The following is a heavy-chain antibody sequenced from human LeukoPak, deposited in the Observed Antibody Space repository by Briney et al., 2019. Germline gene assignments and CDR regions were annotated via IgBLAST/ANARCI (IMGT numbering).Heavy chain of an antibody. CDR3: ASGYYYDSSGYYFGLDY. CDR2: ISSSSTI. Sequence: PGGSLRLSCAASGFTFSSYSMNWVRQAPGKGLEWVSYISSSSTIYYADSVKGRFTISRDNAKNSLYLQMNSLRAEDTAVYYCASGYYYDSSGYYFGLDYWGQGTLVTVSS. D-gene: IGHD3-22*01. CDR1: GFTFSSYS. V-gene: IGHV3-48*04. J-gene: IGHJ4*02.